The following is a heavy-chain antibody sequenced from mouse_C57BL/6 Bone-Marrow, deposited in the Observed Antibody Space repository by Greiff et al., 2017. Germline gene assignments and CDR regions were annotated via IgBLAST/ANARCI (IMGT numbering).Heavy chain of an antibody. CDR2: IEPNSGGT. D-gene: IGHD1-1*01. CDR3: AREITTVVGRYIDY. J-gene: IGHJ2*01. Sequence: QVQLQQPGAELVKPGASVKLSCKASGYTFTSYWMHWVKQRPGRGLEWIGRIEPNSGGTKYNEKFKSKATLTVDKPSSTAYMQLSSLTSEDSAVYYCAREITTVVGRYIDYWGQGTTLTVSS. CDR1: GYTFTSYW. V-gene: IGHV1-72*01.